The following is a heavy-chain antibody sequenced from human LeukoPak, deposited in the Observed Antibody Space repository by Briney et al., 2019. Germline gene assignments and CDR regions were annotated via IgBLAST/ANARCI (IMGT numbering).Heavy chain of an antibody. Sequence: SETLSLTCTVSGASVSTYSWSWIRQPPGKGLEWIGYIYYSGSTNYNPSLKSRVTISVDTSKNQFSLNLSSVTAADTAVYYCATFQGYSGYNSSGGWFDPWGQGTLVTVSS. J-gene: IGHJ5*02. CDR3: ATFQGYSGYNSSGGWFDP. CDR1: GASVSTYS. CDR2: IYYSGST. V-gene: IGHV4-59*02. D-gene: IGHD5-12*01.